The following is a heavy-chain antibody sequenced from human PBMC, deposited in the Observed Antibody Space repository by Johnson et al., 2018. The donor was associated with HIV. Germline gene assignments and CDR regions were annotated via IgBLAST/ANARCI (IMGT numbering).Heavy chain of an antibody. V-gene: IGHV3-33*08. CDR2: IWYDGSNK. Sequence: QMLLVESGGGVVQPGRSLRLSCAASGFTFSSYGMHWVRQAPGKGLEWVAVIWYDGSNKYYVDSVKGRFTISRDNTKNSLYLQINSLRAEDTAVYYGARTQRVTMIVVSLGAFDIWGQGTMVTVSS. D-gene: IGHD3-22*01. CDR1: GFTFSSYG. J-gene: IGHJ3*02. CDR3: ARTQRVTMIVVSLGAFDI.